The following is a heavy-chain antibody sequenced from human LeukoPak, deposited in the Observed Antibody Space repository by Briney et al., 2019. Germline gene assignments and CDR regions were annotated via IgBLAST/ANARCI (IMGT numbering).Heavy chain of an antibody. D-gene: IGHD5-12*01. J-gene: IGHJ4*02. CDR2: IKEDGSEK. V-gene: IGHV3-7*01. CDR1: GFTFSSHW. Sequence: PGGSLRLSCAASGFTFSSHWMSWVRQAPGKGLEWVANIKEDGSEKYYLDSVKGRFTISRDNAKNSLYLQMNSLRAEDTAVYYCARDGGYSHAEVGYWGQGTLVIVSS. CDR3: ARDGGYSHAEVGY.